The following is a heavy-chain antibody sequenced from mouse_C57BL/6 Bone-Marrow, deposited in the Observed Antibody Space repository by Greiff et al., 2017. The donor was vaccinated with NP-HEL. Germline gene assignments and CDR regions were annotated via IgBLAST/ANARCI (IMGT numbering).Heavy chain of an antibody. CDR2: IYPGSGNT. D-gene: IGHD2-4*01. J-gene: IGHJ4*01. CDR3: ARENYYDYEDYAMDY. Sequence: VQRVESGPELVKPGASVKISCKASGYSFTSYYIHWVKQRPGQGLEWIGWIYPGSGNTKYNEKFKGKATLTADTSSSTAYMQLSSLTSEDSAVYYCARENYYDYEDYAMDYWGQGTSVTVSS. CDR1: GYSFTSYY. V-gene: IGHV1-66*01.